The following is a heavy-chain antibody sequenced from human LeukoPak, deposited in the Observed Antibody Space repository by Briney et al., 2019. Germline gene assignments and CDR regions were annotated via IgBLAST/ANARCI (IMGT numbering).Heavy chain of an antibody. CDR2: ICGSGGGT. J-gene: IGHJ4*02. Sequence: GGSLRLSCAASGFTLNSYAMSWVRQAPGKGLEWVSAICGSGGGTYYADSVKGRFTLSRDNSKKTHYLQMNSLRDEDTALYYCAKAGIGVVGYFDYWGQGTLVTVSS. V-gene: IGHV3-23*01. D-gene: IGHD6-19*01. CDR1: GFTLNSYA. CDR3: AKAGIGVVGYFDY.